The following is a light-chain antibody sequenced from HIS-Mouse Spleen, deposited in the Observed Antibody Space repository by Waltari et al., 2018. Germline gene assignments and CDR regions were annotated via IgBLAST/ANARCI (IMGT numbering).Light chain of an antibody. J-gene: IGKJ2*01. CDR1: QDISNY. V-gene: IGKV1-33*01. Sequence: IQMTQSPSSLSASVGDRVTITCQPSQDISNYLNWYQQKPGKAPKLLIYDASNLETGVPSRFSGSGSGTDFTFTISSLQPEDIATYYCQQYDNLPYTFGQGTKLEIK. CDR3: QQYDNLPYT. CDR2: DAS.